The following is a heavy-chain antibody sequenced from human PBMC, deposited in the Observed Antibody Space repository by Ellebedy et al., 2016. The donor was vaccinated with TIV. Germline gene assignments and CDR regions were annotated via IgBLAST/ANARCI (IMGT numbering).Heavy chain of an antibody. Sequence: HTGGSLRLXXAASGFTFSSYWMHWVRQAPGGGLVWVSRVNSDGSSTRYADSVEGRFTISRDNAKNTLFLQMNSLRAEDTALYYCARDGPLFGDYPDYWGQGTLVTVSS. J-gene: IGHJ4*02. D-gene: IGHD4-17*01. CDR1: GFTFSSYW. CDR3: ARDGPLFGDYPDY. CDR2: VNSDGSST. V-gene: IGHV3-74*01.